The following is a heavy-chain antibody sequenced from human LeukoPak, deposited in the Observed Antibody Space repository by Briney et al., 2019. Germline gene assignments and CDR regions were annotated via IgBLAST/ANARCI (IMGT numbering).Heavy chain of an antibody. CDR3: ARERTSGWDAFDF. J-gene: IGHJ4*02. CDR1: GGSISSSTYY. Sequence: ETLSLTCTVSGGSISSSTYYWGWIRQAPGKGLEWVSVISSSGGVTYYADSVKGRLTISRDNSKNTLYLQMNSLRAEDTAVYYCARERTSGWDAFDFWGQGTLVTVSS. CDR2: ISSSGGVT. D-gene: IGHD6-19*01. V-gene: IGHV3-23*01.